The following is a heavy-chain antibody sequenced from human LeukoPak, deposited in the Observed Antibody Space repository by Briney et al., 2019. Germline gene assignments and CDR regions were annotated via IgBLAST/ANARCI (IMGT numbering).Heavy chain of an antibody. CDR2: INNDETST. CDR3: ASFGSSGYWLDY. D-gene: IGHD3-22*01. Sequence: GRSVGLSYAASGLTYSHYWMHGAPRASGRGLVYVSHINNDETSTSYADAVKGRFTISRDNAKHTLYLQMNSLRAEDTVVYYCASFGSSGYWLDYWGQGALVTVSS. CDR1: GLTYSHYW. J-gene: IGHJ4*02. V-gene: IGHV3-74*01.